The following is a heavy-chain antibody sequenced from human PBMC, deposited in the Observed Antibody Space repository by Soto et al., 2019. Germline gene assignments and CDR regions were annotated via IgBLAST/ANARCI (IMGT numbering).Heavy chain of an antibody. CDR1: GYTFTNSD. J-gene: IGHJ4*02. V-gene: IGHV1-8*01. Sequence: ASVKVSCEASGYTFTNSDINWVRQAPGQGLEWMGWMNPDSGHAAYAQKFQGRVTMTTDTSTSTAYMELRSLRSDDTAAYYCARGWGMRSSSWYRTPYYFDYWGQGTLVTVSS. CDR2: MNPDSGHA. D-gene: IGHD6-13*01. CDR3: ARGWGMRSSSWYRTPYYFDY.